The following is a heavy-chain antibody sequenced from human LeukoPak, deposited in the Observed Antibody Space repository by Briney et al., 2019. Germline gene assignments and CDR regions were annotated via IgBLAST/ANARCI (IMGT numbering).Heavy chain of an antibody. CDR1: GGSISIYY. V-gene: IGHV4-59*01. CDR2: IYYSGST. D-gene: IGHD4-17*01. Sequence: SETLSLTYTVPGGSISIYYWSWIRQPPGKGLEWIGYIYYSGSTNYNPSLKSRVTISVDTSKNQFSLKLSSVTAADTAVYYCAREPPPSGDYHESFFDYWGQGTLVTVSS. CDR3: AREPPPSGDYHESFFDY. J-gene: IGHJ4*02.